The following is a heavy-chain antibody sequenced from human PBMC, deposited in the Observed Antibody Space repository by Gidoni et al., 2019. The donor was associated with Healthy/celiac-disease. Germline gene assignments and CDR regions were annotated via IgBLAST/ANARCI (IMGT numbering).Heavy chain of an antibody. D-gene: IGHD3-22*01. CDR3: ARDVMYYYDSSGYYYARFDI. CDR2: ISSSGSTI. V-gene: IGHV3-48*03. CDR1: GFTFSSYE. J-gene: IGHJ3*02. Sequence: EVQLVESGGGLVQPGGSLRLSCAASGFTFSSYEMNWVRQAPGKGLEWVSYISSSGSTIYYADSVKGRFTISRDNAKNSLYLQMNSLRAEDTAVYYCARDVMYYYDSSGYYYARFDIWGQGTMVTVSP.